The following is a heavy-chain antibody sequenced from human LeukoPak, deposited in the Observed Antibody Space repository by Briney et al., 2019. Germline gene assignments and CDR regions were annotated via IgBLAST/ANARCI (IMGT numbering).Heavy chain of an antibody. J-gene: IGHJ4*02. CDR2: SNPSGDST. CDR3: ARWTTTFLDY. Sequence: ASVKVSCKASGYTFTNYYIHWVRQAPGHGLEWMGISNPSGDSTNYAQKFQGRVTLTRDTSTSTVYMDLSSLRSEDTAVYYCARWTTTFLDYWGQGTLVTVSS. CDR1: GYTFTNYY. D-gene: IGHD1-1*01. V-gene: IGHV1-46*01.